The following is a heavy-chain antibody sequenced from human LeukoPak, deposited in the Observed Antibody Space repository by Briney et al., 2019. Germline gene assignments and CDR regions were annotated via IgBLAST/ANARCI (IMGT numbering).Heavy chain of an antibody. CDR3: ARRTASGSYYLDY. D-gene: IGHD1-26*01. Sequence: SSETLSLTCTVSGGSISSSSYCWGWIRQPPGKGLEWIGSIYYSGSTYYNPSLKSRVTISVDTSKNQFSLKLSSVTAADTAVYYCARRTASGSYYLDYWGQGTLVTVSS. CDR2: IYYSGST. CDR1: GGSISSSSYC. V-gene: IGHV4-39*01. J-gene: IGHJ4*02.